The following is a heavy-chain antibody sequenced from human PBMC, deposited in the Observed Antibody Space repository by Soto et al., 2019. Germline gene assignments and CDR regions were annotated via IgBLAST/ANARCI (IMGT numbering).Heavy chain of an antibody. Sequence: SETLSLTCSVSGCSMRSYYWSWIRQPPGKGLEWIGYIHDSGITDYNPSLKSRATISIDTFRNQISLNLHSVTAADTAVYYCAREYAFSSDYWGQGTVVTVS. CDR3: AREYAFSSDY. J-gene: IGHJ4*02. V-gene: IGHV4-59*01. D-gene: IGHD2-2*01. CDR2: IHDSGIT. CDR1: GCSMRSYY.